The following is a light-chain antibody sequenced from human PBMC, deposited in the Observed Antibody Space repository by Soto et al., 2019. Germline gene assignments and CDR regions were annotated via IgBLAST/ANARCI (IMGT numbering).Light chain of an antibody. V-gene: IGKV1-5*03. Sequence: DIQMTQSPSTLSASVGDRVTITCRASQNVNDWLAWYQQKPGKAPKALIYKVSNLESGVPSRFSGSGSGTEFTLNISSLQPDDFATYYCQQYNTYSWTFGQGTKVESK. CDR1: QNVNDW. CDR3: QQYNTYSWT. CDR2: KVS. J-gene: IGKJ1*01.